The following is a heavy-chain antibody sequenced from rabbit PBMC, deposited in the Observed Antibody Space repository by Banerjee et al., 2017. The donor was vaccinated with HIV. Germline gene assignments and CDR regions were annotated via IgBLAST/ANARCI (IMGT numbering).Heavy chain of an antibody. Sequence: QEQLEESGGGLVKPEGSLTLTCKASGFSFSNGYVMCWVRQAPGKGLEWIACINTISGDTVYATWAKGRFTTSKTSSTTVTLQLNSLTAADTATYFCARINYHVNAYVWWDLWGQGTLVTVS. CDR1: GFSFSNGYV. CDR3: ARINYHVNAYVWWDL. V-gene: IGHV1S45*01. CDR2: INTISGDT. J-gene: IGHJ3*01. D-gene: IGHD6-1*01.